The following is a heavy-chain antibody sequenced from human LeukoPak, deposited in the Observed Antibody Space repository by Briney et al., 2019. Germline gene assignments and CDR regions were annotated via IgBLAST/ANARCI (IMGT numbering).Heavy chain of an antibody. V-gene: IGHV3-30*03. CDR1: GFTFSSYW. J-gene: IGHJ4*02. D-gene: IGHD2-15*01. CDR2: ISYDGSNK. CDR3: AREQLGYCSGGSCLPFDY. Sequence: GGSLRLSCAASGFTFSSYWMSWVRQAPGKGLEWVAVISYDGSNKYYADSVKGRFTISRDNSKNTLYLQMNSLRAEDTAVYYCAREQLGYCSGGSCLPFDYWGQGTLVTVSS.